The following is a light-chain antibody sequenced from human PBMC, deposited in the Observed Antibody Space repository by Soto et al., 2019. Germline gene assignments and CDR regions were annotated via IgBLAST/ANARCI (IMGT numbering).Light chain of an antibody. Sequence: DIQMTPSPSALSASVGDRVTITCRASQSIDTWLAWYQQKPGRAPKLLIYKASSLESGVPSRFSGSGSGTGFTLTISSLQPDDFATYYCQPYNSYSRTFGQGTKVDIK. CDR3: QPYNSYSRT. J-gene: IGKJ1*01. V-gene: IGKV1-5*03. CDR2: KAS. CDR1: QSIDTW.